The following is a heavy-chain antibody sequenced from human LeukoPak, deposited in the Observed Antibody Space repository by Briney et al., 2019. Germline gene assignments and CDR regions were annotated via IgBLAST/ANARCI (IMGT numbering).Heavy chain of an antibody. J-gene: IGHJ4*02. CDR1: GGSISSYY. Sequence: SETLSLTCAVSGGSISSYYWSWIRQPPGKGLEWIGYIYYSGSTNYNPSLKSRVTISVDTSKSQFSLKLSSVTAADTAVYCCARPKGSSWSYYFAYWGQGTLVTVSS. CDR3: ARPKGSSWSYYFAY. V-gene: IGHV4-59*08. CDR2: IYYSGST. D-gene: IGHD6-13*01.